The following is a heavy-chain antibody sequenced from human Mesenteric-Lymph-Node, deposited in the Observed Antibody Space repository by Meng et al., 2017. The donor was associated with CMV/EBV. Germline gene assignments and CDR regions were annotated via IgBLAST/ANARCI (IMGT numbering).Heavy chain of an antibody. V-gene: IGHV4-59*12. CDR2: IYYSGST. D-gene: IGHD3-3*01. Sequence: GSLRLSCTVSGGSISSYYWSWIRQPPGKGLEWIGYIYYSGSTNYNPSLKSRVTISVDTSKNQFSLKLSSVTAADTAVYYCARGRKNYDFWSGYYPSAFDYWGQGTLVTVSS. CDR3: ARGRKNYDFWSGYYPSAFDY. J-gene: IGHJ4*02. CDR1: GGSISSYY.